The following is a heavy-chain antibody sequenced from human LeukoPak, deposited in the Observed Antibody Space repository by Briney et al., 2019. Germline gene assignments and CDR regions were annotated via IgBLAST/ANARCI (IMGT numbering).Heavy chain of an antibody. CDR1: GFTFSSYW. J-gene: IGHJ6*03. Sequence: GGSLRLSCAASGFTFSSYWMGWVRQAPGKGLEWVANIKQDGSEKYYVDSVKGRFTISRDNAKNSLYLQMNSLRAEDTAVYYCARSGYYYYMDVWGKGTTVTVSS. CDR2: IKQDGSEK. CDR3: ARSGYYYYMDV. V-gene: IGHV3-7*01. D-gene: IGHD7-27*01.